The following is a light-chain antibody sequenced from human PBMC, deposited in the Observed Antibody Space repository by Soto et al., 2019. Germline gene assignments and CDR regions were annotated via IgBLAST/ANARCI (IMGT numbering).Light chain of an antibody. J-gene: IGKJ2*01. CDR3: QQRSDWPPVYT. CDR1: QSVSTY. Sequence: EIVLTQSPATLSLSPGDRATLSFRASQSVSTYLAWYQQKPGQAPRLLIYGASNRATGIPARFSGSGSGTDFTLTISSLEPEDFAVYYCQQRSDWPPVYTFGQGTKREI. V-gene: IGKV3-11*01. CDR2: GAS.